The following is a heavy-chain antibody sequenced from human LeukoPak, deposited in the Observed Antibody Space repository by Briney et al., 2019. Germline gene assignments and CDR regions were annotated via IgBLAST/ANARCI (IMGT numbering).Heavy chain of an antibody. Sequence: SETLSLTCTVSGGSISSYYWSWIRQPPGKGLEWIGYIDYSGSTNYNPSLKSRVTISVDTSKNQFSLKLSSVTAADTAVYYCARLLRVKTVGPDLYYFDYWGQGTLVTVSS. J-gene: IGHJ4*02. CDR3: ARLLRVKTVGPDLYYFDY. D-gene: IGHD2-21*01. CDR2: IDYSGST. V-gene: IGHV4-59*08. CDR1: GGSISSYY.